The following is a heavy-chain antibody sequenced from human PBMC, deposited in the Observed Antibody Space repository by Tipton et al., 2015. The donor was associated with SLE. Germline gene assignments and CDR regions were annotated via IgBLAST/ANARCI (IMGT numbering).Heavy chain of an antibody. V-gene: IGHV3-15*01. CDR3: TTDLGGY. CDR1: GFTFGDYA. CDR2: IKSKTDGGTT. Sequence: SLRLSCTASGFTFGDYAMSWVHQAPGRGLEWVGRIKSKTDGGTTDYAAPVKGRFTISRDDSKNTLYLQMNSLKTEDTAVYYCTTDLGGYWGQGTLVTVSS. J-gene: IGHJ4*02. D-gene: IGHD3-16*01.